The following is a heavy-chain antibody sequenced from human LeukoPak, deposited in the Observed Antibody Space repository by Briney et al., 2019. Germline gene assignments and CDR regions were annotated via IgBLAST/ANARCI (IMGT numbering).Heavy chain of an antibody. CDR2: IYTSGST. CDR1: GGSISSYY. Sequence: SETLSLTCTVSGGSISSYYWSWIRQPAGKGLEGIGRIYTSGSTNYNPSLKSRVTMSVDTSKNQFSLKLSSVTAADTAVYYCAREAIAAAGTHRKFDYWGQGTLVTVSS. CDR3: AREAIAAAGTHRKFDY. D-gene: IGHD6-13*01. J-gene: IGHJ4*02. V-gene: IGHV4-4*07.